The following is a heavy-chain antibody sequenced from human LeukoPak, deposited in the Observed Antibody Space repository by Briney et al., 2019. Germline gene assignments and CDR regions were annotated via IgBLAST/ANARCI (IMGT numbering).Heavy chain of an antibody. CDR3: ARDSGAFDI. CDR2: IYTSGCT. V-gene: IGHV4-4*07. CDR1: GGSISRYY. J-gene: IGHJ3*02. Sequence: SETLSLTCMGSGGSISRYYLRWMRQPAGRGREWIGRIYTSGCTNYNPSLKSRITMSVDTSKNQFSLKLSSVTAADTAVYYCARDSGAFDIWGQGTMVTVSS.